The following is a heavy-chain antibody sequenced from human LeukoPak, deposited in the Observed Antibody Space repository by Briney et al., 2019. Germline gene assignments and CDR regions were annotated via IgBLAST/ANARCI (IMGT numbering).Heavy chain of an antibody. Sequence: PGGSLRLSCAPSGFTFSSYGMHWVRQAPGKGLEWVAVIWYDGSNKYYADSVKGRFTISRDNSKNTLYLQMNSLRAEDTAVYYCARDPFGHGYFDYCGQGTLVTVSS. CDR3: ARDPFGHGYFDY. D-gene: IGHD2/OR15-2a*01. CDR1: GFTFSSYG. J-gene: IGHJ4*02. V-gene: IGHV3-33*01. CDR2: IWYDGSNK.